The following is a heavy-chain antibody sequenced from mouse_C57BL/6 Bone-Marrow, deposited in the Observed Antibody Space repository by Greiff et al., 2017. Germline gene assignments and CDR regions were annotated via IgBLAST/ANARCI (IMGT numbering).Heavy chain of an antibody. CDR1: GYTFTNYW. J-gene: IGHJ2*01. Sequence: LQESGAELVRPGTSVKMSCKASGYTFTNYWIGWAKQRPGHGLEWIGDIYPGGGYTNYNAKFKGKATLTADKSSSTAYMQFSSLTSEDSAIYYCAREVDGYHYWGQGTTLTVSS. D-gene: IGHD2-3*01. CDR2: IYPGGGYT. V-gene: IGHV1-63*01. CDR3: AREVDGYHY.